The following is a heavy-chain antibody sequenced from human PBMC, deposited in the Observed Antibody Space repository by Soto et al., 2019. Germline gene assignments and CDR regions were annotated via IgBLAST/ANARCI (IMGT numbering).Heavy chain of an antibody. CDR3: ARVKWFGESGFDY. V-gene: IGHV4-59*01. CDR2: IHYTGYT. Sequence: QVQLQESGPGLVKPSETLSLTCTVSGGSISSYYWSWIRQPPGTGLEWIGYIHYTGYTNYNPSLKSRVTLSVDRSITRFSLNVRSVTPADTAVYYWARVKWFGESGFDYWGQRALVTVSS. J-gene: IGHJ4*02. CDR1: GGSISSYY. D-gene: IGHD3-10*01.